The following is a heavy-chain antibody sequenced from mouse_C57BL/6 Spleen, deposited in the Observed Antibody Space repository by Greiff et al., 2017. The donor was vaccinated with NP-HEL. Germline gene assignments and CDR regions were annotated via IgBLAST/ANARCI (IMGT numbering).Heavy chain of an antibody. V-gene: IGHV5-6*01. CDR3: ARHGGGTTVVAHWYFDV. CDR2: ISSGGSYT. J-gene: IGHJ1*03. Sequence: EVKLQESGGDLVKPGGSLKLSCAASGFTFSSYGMSWVRQTPDKRLEWVATISSGGSYTYYPDSVKGRFTISRDNAKNTLYLQMGRLKSEDTAMYYCARHGGGTTVVAHWYFDVWGTGTTVTVSS. D-gene: IGHD1-1*01. CDR1: GFTFSSYG.